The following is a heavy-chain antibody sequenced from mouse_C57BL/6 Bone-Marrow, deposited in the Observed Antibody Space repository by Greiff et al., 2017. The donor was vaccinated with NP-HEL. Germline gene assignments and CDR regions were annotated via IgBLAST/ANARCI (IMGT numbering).Heavy chain of an antibody. D-gene: IGHD3-2*02. Sequence: QVQLQQPGAELVKPGASVKLSCKASGYTFTSYWMQWVKQRPGQGLEWIGEIDPSDSYTNYNQKFKGKATLTVDTSSSTAYMQLSSLTSEDSAVYYCARQLRLQAWLAYWGQGTLVTVSA. CDR1: GYTFTSYW. J-gene: IGHJ3*01. V-gene: IGHV1-50*01. CDR2: IDPSDSYT. CDR3: ARQLRLQAWLAY.